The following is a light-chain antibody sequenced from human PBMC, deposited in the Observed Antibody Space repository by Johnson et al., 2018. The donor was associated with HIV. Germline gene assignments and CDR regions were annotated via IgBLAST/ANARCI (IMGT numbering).Light chain of an antibody. CDR1: SSNIGNNY. Sequence: QSVLTQSPSVSAAPGQKVTISCSGSSSNIGNNYVSWYQQLPGTAPKLLIYDNNKRPSGIPDRFSGSQSGTSATLGITGLQTGDEADYYCGTWDSSLSDVVFGTGTKVTVL. V-gene: IGLV1-51*01. CDR2: DNN. CDR3: GTWDSSLSDVV. J-gene: IGLJ1*01.